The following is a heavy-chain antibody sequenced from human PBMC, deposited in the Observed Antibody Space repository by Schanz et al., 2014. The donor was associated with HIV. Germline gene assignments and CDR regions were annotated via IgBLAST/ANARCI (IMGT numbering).Heavy chain of an antibody. CDR3: ASQYSSSSQLED. J-gene: IGHJ4*02. Sequence: VQLVESGGGVVQPGRSLRLSCAASGFTFSNYGMHWVRQAPGKGLEWVANVKPDGSEKYYVDSVKGRFTISRDIAKNSVYLQMISVRAEDTAVYYCASQYSSSSQLEDWGQGTLVTVS. CDR1: GFTFSNYG. D-gene: IGHD6-6*01. CDR2: VKPDGSEK. V-gene: IGHV3-7*01.